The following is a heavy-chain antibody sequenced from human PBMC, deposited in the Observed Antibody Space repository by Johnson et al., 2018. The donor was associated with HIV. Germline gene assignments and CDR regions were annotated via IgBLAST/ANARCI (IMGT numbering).Heavy chain of an antibody. V-gene: IGHV3-66*01. CDR1: GFTVGTKY. D-gene: IGHD3-10*01. CDR3: ARDRGLDAFDI. Sequence: VQLVESGGGLVQPGGSLRLSCVASGFTVGTKYMSWIRQAPGKGLAWVSAIYSGVSTYYPDSVKGRFTISRDNSKNTVYLQMNSLRGEDTAVYYCARDRGLDAFDIWGQGTMVTVSS. CDR2: IYSGVST. J-gene: IGHJ3*02.